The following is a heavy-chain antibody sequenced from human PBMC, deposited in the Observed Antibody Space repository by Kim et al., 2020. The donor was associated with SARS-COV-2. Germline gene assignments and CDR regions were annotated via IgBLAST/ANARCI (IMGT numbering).Heavy chain of an antibody. Sequence: GGSLRLSCAASGFTFSSYGMSWVRQAPGKGLEWVSAISGSGGSTYYADPVKGRFTISRDNSKNTLYLQMNSLRADDTAVYYCANWAWTTVKKSGYLDYWGQRGLVTISS. CDR2: ISGSGGST. CDR3: ANWAWTTVKKSGYLDY. D-gene: IGHD4-17*01. V-gene: IGHV3-23*01. J-gene: IGHJ4*03. CDR1: GFTFSSYG.